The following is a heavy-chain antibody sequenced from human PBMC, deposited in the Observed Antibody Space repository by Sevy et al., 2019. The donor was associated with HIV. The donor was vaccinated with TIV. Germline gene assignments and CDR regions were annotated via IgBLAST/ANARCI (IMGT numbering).Heavy chain of an antibody. D-gene: IGHD3-10*01. Sequence: GGSLRLSCAASGFIFSSYWMSWVRQAPEKGLEWVANIKQDGSEMYYVDSVRGRFTISRDNAKNSLYLQMSRLRAEDTAVYYCAISMVRGIISEYSYGMDVWGQGTTVTVSS. V-gene: IGHV3-7*03. CDR1: GFIFSSYW. J-gene: IGHJ6*02. CDR3: AISMVRGIISEYSYGMDV. CDR2: IKQDGSEM.